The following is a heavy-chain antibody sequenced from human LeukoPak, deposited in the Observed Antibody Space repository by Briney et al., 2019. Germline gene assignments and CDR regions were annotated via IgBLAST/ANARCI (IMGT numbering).Heavy chain of an antibody. Sequence: SGTLSLTCAVSGGSISSSNWWSWVRQPPGKALEWIGSIYHSGYTYYNPSLKGRVTISVDTSKNQFSLKLSSVTAADTAVYYCARSSMFRGVTVDYWGQGTLVTVSS. V-gene: IGHV4-4*02. J-gene: IGHJ4*02. CDR2: IYHSGYT. CDR1: GGSISSSNW. CDR3: ARSSMFRGVTVDY. D-gene: IGHD3-10*01.